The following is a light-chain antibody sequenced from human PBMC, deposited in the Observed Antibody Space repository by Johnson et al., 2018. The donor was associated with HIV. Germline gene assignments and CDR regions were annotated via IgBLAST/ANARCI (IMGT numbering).Light chain of an antibody. CDR3: GTWDSRLRNV. Sequence: QPVLTQPPSVSAAPGQKVTISCSGSSSNIGNNYVSWYQQLPGTAPKLLIYENNKRPSGIPDRFSGSKSGTSATLGITGLQTGDEADYYCGTWDSRLRNVFGTGTKVTVL. J-gene: IGLJ1*01. CDR1: SSNIGNNY. V-gene: IGLV1-51*02. CDR2: ENN.